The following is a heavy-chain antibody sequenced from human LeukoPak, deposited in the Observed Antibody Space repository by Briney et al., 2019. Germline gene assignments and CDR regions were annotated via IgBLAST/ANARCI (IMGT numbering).Heavy chain of an antibody. J-gene: IGHJ4*02. CDR2: ISGSGDNT. CDR3: ARGRGGDYVPSRFDY. D-gene: IGHD4-17*01. CDR1: GFAFSGFA. Sequence: GGSLRLSCSDSGFAFSGFAMGWVRQAPGKGLEWVSSISGSGDNTYYADSVDGRFTVSRDDTKNTLYLQMSSLRAEDTALYYCARGRGGDYVPSRFDYWGQGTLVTVSS. V-gene: IGHV3-23*01.